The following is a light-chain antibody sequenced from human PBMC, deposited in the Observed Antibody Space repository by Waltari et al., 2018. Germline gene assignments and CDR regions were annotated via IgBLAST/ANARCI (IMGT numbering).Light chain of an antibody. CDR3: AAWDDSLNGRV. CDR2: TDN. CDR1: SSNIGSNT. V-gene: IGLV1-44*01. J-gene: IGLJ3*02. Sequence: QSVLTQPPSASGTPGQGVTISCSGSSSNIGSNTVSWYQQFLGTAPQLLIHTDNQRPSGVPDRFSGSKSGTSASLAISGLQSEDEAHYYCAAWDDSLNGRVFGGGTKVTVL.